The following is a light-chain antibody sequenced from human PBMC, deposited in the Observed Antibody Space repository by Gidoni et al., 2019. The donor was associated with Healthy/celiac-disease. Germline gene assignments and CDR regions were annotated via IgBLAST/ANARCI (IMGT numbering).Light chain of an antibody. V-gene: IGLV3-19*01. CDR2: GKN. J-gene: IGLJ2*01. CDR1: SLRSYY. CDR3: HSRDSSGNHLV. Sequence: SSELTQDPAVSVALGQTVRITCQGDSLRSYYASWYQQKPGQAPVLVIYGKNNRPSGIPYRFSGSSSGNTASLTITGAQAEDEADYYCHSRDSSGNHLVFGGGTKLTVL.